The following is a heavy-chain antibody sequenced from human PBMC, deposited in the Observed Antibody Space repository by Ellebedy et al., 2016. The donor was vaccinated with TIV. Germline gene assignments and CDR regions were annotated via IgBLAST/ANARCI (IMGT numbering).Heavy chain of an antibody. J-gene: IGHJ4*02. V-gene: IGHV3-23*01. CDR2: INNGGRTT. D-gene: IGHD1-7*01. CDR3: TRVDLNRQTWNYRARDY. Sequence: GESLKISCVASGFTFSGYAISWVRQAPGKGLEWVSGINNGGRTTSYADSVKGRFTISRDNSRSTLYLQMNSLKTEDSAVYYCTRVDLNRQTWNYRARDYWGQGTLVTVSS. CDR1: GFTFSGYA.